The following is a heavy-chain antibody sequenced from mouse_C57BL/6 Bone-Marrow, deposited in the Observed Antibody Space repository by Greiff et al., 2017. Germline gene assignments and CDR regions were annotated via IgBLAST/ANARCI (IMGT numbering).Heavy chain of an antibody. CDR1: GYTFTSYT. CDR2: INPSSGYT. V-gene: IGHV1-4*01. J-gene: IGHJ1*03. Sequence: VQLQQSGAELARPGASVKMSCKASGYTFTSYTMHWVKQRPGQGLEWIGYINPSSGYTKYNQKFKDKATLTADTSSSTAYMQLSSLTSEDSAVYYCARGGYSNVDVWGTGTTVTVSS. CDR3: ARGGYSNVDV. D-gene: IGHD2-5*01.